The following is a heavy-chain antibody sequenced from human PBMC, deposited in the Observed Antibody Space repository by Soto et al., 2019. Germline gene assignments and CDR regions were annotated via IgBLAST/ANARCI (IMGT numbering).Heavy chain of an antibody. D-gene: IGHD2-15*01. CDR3: CPTGV. V-gene: IGHV3-7*01. CDR2: VNEDGTEK. J-gene: IGHJ4*02. CDR1: GFSFSTYW. Sequence: EVQMVESGGGLVQPGGSLRLSCAASGFSFSTYWMYWVRQAPGKGLEWVANVNEDGTEKNYVDSVKGRFTISRDNAKNPMDLQMNSLRAEEQAVDFLCPTGVGGQGTLVTVSS.